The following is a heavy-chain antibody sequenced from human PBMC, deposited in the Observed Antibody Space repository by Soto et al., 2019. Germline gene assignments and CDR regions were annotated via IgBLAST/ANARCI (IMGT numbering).Heavy chain of an antibody. V-gene: IGHV4-30-2*01. CDR1: GGSISSGGYS. CDR2: IHHSGST. CDR3: ARQVDTAMELDY. Sequence: SETLSLTCAVSGGSISSGGYSWSWIRQPPGKGLEWIGYIHHSGSTYYNPSLKSRVTISVDRSKNQFSLKLSSVTAADTAVYYCARQVDTAMELDYWGQGTLVTVSS. J-gene: IGHJ4*02. D-gene: IGHD5-18*01.